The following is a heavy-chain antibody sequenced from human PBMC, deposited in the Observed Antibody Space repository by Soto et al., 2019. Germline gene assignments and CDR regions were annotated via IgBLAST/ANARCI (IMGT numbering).Heavy chain of an antibody. D-gene: IGHD2-15*01. J-gene: IGHJ4*02. Sequence: GGSLRLSCAASGFTFSSYGMHWVRQAPGKGLEWVAVISYDGSNKYYADSVKGRFTISRDNSKNTLYLQMNSLRAEDTAVYYCAKGGGRLDHWGQGTLVTVSS. CDR3: AKGGGRLDH. CDR2: ISYDGSNK. CDR1: GFTFSSYG. V-gene: IGHV3-30*18.